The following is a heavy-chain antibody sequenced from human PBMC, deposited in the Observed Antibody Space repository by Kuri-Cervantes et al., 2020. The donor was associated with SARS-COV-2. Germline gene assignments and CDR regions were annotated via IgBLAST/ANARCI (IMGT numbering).Heavy chain of an antibody. V-gene: IGHV3-21*01. J-gene: IGHJ6*03. CDR3: ARVRNDYYYYYYMDV. CDR2: ISSSSSYI. Sequence: LSLTCAASGFTFSSYSMSWVRQAPGKGLEWVSSISSSSSYIYYADSVKGRFTISRDNAKNSLYLQMNSLRAEDTAVYYCARVRNDYYYYYYMDVWGKGTTVTVSS. CDR1: GFTFSSYS.